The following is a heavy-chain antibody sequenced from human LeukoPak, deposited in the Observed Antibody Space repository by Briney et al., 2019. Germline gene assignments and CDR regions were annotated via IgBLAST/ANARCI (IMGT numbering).Heavy chain of an antibody. D-gene: IGHD3-10*01. CDR1: GGSFSGYY. V-gene: IGHV4-34*01. J-gene: IGHJ4*02. Sequence: PSETLSLTCAVYGGSFSGYYWSWIRQPPGKGLEWIGEINHSGSTNYNPSLKSRVTISVDTSKNQFSLKLSSVTAADTAVYYCARGVKYGSGTRRWNSYFDYWGQGTLVTVSS. CDR2: INHSGST. CDR3: ARGVKYGSGTRRWNSYFDY.